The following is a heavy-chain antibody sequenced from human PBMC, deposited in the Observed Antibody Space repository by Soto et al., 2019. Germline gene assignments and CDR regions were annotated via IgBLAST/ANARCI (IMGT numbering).Heavy chain of an antibody. D-gene: IGHD3-3*01. J-gene: IGHJ6*03. CDR1: GYTFTSYA. V-gene: IGHV1-3*01. CDR3: ARAVHPAYDFWSGYEGLYYMDV. CDR2: INAGNGKT. Sequence: QVQLVQSGAEVKKPGASVKVSCKASGYTFTSYAMHWVRQAPGQRLEWMGWINAGNGKTKYSQKFQGRVTITRDTSASTAYMELSSLRSEDTAVYYCARAVHPAYDFWSGYEGLYYMDVWGKGTTVTVSS.